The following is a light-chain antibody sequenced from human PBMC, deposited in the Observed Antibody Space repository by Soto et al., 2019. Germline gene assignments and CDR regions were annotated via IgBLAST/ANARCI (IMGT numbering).Light chain of an antibody. V-gene: IGKV1-39*01. Sequence: DIQMTQSPSSLSASVGDRVTITCRASQSFSNYLYWYQQKPWKAPKLLIYAAFSLQSGVPSRFSGSGSGTDFTLTISSLQPQDSATYHCQQSYSTPSFGKGTKREIK. J-gene: IGKJ2*01. CDR2: AAF. CDR3: QQSYSTPS. CDR1: QSFSNY.